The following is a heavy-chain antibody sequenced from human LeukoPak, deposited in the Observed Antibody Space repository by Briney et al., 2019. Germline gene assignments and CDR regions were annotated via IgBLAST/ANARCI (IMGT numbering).Heavy chain of an antibody. V-gene: IGHV3-48*01. CDR1: GFTFSDYS. CDR2: IGIDSGNT. Sequence: GGSLRLSCAASGFTFSDYSMNWVRQALGKGLEWISYIGIDSGNTNYADSVKGRFTISGDKAKNSLYLQMNGLRVEDTAVYYCARDYKYAFDNWGQGTLVTVSS. J-gene: IGHJ4*02. D-gene: IGHD5-24*01. CDR3: ARDYKYAFDN.